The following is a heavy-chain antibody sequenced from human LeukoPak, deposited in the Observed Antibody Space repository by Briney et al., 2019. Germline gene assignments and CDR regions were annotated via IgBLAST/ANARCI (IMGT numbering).Heavy chain of an antibody. Sequence: SETLSLTCTVSGGSISSSSYYWGWIRQPPGKGLEWIGSIYYSGSTYYNPSLKSRVTISVDTSKNQFSLNLSSVTAADTAVYYCARAPLRYFYYMDVWAKGTTVTVSS. CDR2: IYYSGST. D-gene: IGHD3-10*01. CDR1: GGSISSSSYY. CDR3: ARAPLRYFYYMDV. V-gene: IGHV4-39*01. J-gene: IGHJ6*03.